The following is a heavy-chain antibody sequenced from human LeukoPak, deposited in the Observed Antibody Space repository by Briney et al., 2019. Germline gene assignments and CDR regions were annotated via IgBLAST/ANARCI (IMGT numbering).Heavy chain of an antibody. V-gene: IGHV4-39*01. D-gene: IGHD3-10*01. J-gene: IGHJ5*02. CDR1: GGSITTTYY. CDR3: TRHQTNFYGSGAPFDP. Sequence: SETLSLTCSVSGGSITTTYYWSWIRQPPGGGLEWIASLYHSGNSNYNPSLKSRVAMSVDTSKNQFSLQLTSMTAADTAIYYCTRHQTNFYGSGAPFDPWGQGTLVTVSS. CDR2: LYHSGNS.